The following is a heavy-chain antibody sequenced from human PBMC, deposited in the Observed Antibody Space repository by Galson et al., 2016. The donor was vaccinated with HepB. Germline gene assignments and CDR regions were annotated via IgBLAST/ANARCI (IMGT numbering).Heavy chain of an antibody. CDR2: INPNSGGT. V-gene: IGHV1-2*02. CDR1: GYTFTGYY. D-gene: IGHD4-17*01. J-gene: IGHJ6*02. CDR3: ARDYGDNSFYGMDV. Sequence: SVKVSCKASGYTFTGYYMHWVRQAPGQGLEWMGWINPNSGGTNYAQKFQGRVSMTRDTSISTAYMELSRLRSDDTAVYYCARDYGDNSFYGMDVWGQGTMSTVSS.